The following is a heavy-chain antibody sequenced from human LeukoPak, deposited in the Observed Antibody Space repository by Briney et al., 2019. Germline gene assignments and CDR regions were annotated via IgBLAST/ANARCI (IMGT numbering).Heavy chain of an antibody. J-gene: IGHJ4*02. Sequence: GASVKVSCKASGYTFTSYGISWVRQAPGQGLEWMGWISAYNGNTNYAQKLQGRVTMTRDTSTSTVYMELSSLRSEDTAVYYCAAGGYSYGYIDYWGQGTLVTVSS. CDR2: ISAYNGNT. V-gene: IGHV1-18*01. CDR3: AAGGYSYGYIDY. CDR1: GYTFTSYG. D-gene: IGHD5-18*01.